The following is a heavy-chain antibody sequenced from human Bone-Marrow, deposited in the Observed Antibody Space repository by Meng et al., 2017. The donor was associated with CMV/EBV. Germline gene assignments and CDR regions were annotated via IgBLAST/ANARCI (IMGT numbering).Heavy chain of an antibody. D-gene: IGHD3-9*01. Sequence: SETLSLTCTVSGGSISSYYWSWIRQPPGKGLEWIGYIYYSGSTNYNPSLKSRVTISVDTSKNQFSLKLSSVTAADTAVYYCARVKGILTGTLDYWGQGTLVTFSS. CDR1: GGSISSYY. CDR2: IYYSGST. CDR3: ARVKGILTGTLDY. J-gene: IGHJ4*02. V-gene: IGHV4-59*01.